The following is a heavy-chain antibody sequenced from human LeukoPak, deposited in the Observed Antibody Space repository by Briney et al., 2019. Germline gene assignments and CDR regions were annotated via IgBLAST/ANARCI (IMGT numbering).Heavy chain of an antibody. CDR2: ISYDGSNK. D-gene: IGHD3-10*01. V-gene: IGHV3-30-3*01. CDR1: GFTFSTYA. CDR3: ARDRYYGSGVYNHFDL. Sequence: GGSLRLSCAASGFTFSTYAMHWVRQAPDKGLEWVAVISYDGSNKDYADYVKGRFTISRDNSKNTLYLQVNSLRAEDTAVYYCARDRYYGSGVYNHFDLWGQGTLVTVSS. J-gene: IGHJ4*02.